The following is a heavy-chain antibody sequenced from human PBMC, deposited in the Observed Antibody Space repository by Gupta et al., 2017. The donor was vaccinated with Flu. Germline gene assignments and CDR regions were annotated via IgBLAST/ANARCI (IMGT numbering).Heavy chain of an antibody. CDR3: YVAAPPDF. D-gene: IGHD6-6*01. J-gene: IGHJ4*02. V-gene: IGHV3-30*03. CDR1: GFIFSGRG. CDR2: VSDDGTYK. Sequence: QVQLVESGGGVVQPGTSLRLSCATSGFIFSGRGMHWVRQAPGKGLEWVAFVSDDGTYKYYADSVKGRFTISRDNSENTLSLEMNSLRPEDTAVYYCYVAAPPDFWGQGTLVTVS.